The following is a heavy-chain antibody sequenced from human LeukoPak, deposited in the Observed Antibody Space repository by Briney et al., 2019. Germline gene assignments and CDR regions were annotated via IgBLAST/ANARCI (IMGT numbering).Heavy chain of an antibody. J-gene: IGHJ3*01. CDR3: VRGTTGDAFDV. V-gene: IGHV5-51*01. CDR2: IKSRDSDT. Sequence: GEALKISCTGSGYNFPKFCIGWVRQLPGKGVEWMGMIKSRDSDTRYSPSLQSQVTNSADNSISTDLRHWRSLRASDAAMYYYVRGTTGDAFDVWSQGTMVT. CDR1: GYNFPKFC. D-gene: IGHD2-2*01.